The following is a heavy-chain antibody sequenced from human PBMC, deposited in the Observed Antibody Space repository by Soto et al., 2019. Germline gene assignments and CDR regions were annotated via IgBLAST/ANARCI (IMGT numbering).Heavy chain of an antibody. V-gene: IGHV1-8*01. CDR1: GYTFTSYD. CDR3: ARGLYTIFGVAYFWFDS. J-gene: IGHJ5*01. D-gene: IGHD3-3*01. CDR2: MNPNSGNT. Sequence: ASVKVSCKASGYTFTSYDINWVRQATGQGLEWMGWMNPNSGNTGYAQKFQGRVTMTRNTYISTDYMELSSLRSEDTVVYYCARGLYTIFGVAYFWFDSWGQGTLVTVSS.